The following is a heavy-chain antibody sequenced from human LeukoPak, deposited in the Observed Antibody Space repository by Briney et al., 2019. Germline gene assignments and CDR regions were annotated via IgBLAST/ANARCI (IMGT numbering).Heavy chain of an antibody. D-gene: IGHD3-10*01. CDR3: ARDYHGSGSLTTFDY. CDR2: INPRGGST. J-gene: IGHJ4*02. CDR1: GYTFTSYY. Sequence: ASVKVSCKASGYTFTSYYMHWVRQAPGQGLEWMGIINPRGGSTTSAQKFQGRVTLTRDTSTSTVYMELCSLRSEDTAVYYCARDYHGSGSLTTFDYWGQGTLVTVSS. V-gene: IGHV1-46*01.